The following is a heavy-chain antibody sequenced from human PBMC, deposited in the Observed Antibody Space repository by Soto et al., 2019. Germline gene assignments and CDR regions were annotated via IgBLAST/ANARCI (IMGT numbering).Heavy chain of an antibody. CDR3: AHFKQQLVVGDWFDP. V-gene: IGHV2-5*02. CDR2: IYWDDDK. Sequence: QITLKESGPTLVKPTQTLTLTCSFSGFSLSTSGLGVGWIRQPPGQALEWIALIYWDDDKRYSPSLKSRLTITKDTSKNQVVLTMTNVHPVDTATYYCAHFKQQLVVGDWFDPWGQGMLVTVSS. CDR1: GFSLSTSGLG. D-gene: IGHD6-13*01. J-gene: IGHJ5*02.